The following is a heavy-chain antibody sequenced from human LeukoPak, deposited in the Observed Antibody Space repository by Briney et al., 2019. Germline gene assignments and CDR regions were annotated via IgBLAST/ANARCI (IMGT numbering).Heavy chain of an antibody. CDR3: ARDRYDFWSGYYKPNWFDP. CDR1: GYTFTSYG. Sequence: ASVKVSCKASGYTFTSYGISWVRQAPGQGLEWMGWISAYNGNTNYAQKLQGRVTMTTDTSTSTAYMELRSLRSDDTAVYYCARDRYDFWSGYYKPNWFDPWGQGTLVTVSS. J-gene: IGHJ5*02. CDR2: ISAYNGNT. D-gene: IGHD3-3*01. V-gene: IGHV1-18*01.